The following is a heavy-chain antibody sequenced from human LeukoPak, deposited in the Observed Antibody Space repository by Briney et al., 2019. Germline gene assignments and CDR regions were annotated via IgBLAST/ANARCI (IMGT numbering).Heavy chain of an antibody. D-gene: IGHD3-22*01. J-gene: IGHJ4*02. CDR3: ARDDYYDSSGLEYFDY. CDR2: ISAYNGNT. Sequence: ASVKVSCKASGYTFTSYGISWVRQAPGQGLEWMGWISAYNGNTNYAQKLQGRVTMTTDTSTSTAYMELRSLRSDDTAVYYCARDDYYDSSGLEYFDYWGQGTLVTVSP. V-gene: IGHV1-18*01. CDR1: GYTFTSYG.